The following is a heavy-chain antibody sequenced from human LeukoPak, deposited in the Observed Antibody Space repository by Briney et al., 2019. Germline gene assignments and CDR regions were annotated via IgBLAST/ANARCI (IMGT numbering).Heavy chain of an antibody. Sequence: PSETLSLTCSVSGGSVSCSWCYWGWIRQSPGKGLEWIGNSYYTGTTHFNPSLMSRASISVDMSKNQFSLSLRSVTVADTAVYYCVNNGGWYPREEDYWGQGILVTVSS. D-gene: IGHD6-19*01. CDR2: SYYTGTT. CDR1: GGSVSCSWCY. CDR3: VNNGGWYPREEDY. V-gene: IGHV4-39*07. J-gene: IGHJ4*02.